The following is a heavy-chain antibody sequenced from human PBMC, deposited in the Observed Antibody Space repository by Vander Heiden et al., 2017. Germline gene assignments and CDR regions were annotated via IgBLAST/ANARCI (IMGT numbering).Heavy chain of an antibody. J-gene: IGHJ1*01. Sequence: EFQLVQSGAAANRPGESLRISCEGPGYSLTSYWISWVRQMPGKGVEWGGRIGPSDSYTNYSPSFQGHGTISADKSISTAYLQCRSLKAADTAMYCCARREGEKPAARPAGVWGQGTLVTVSS. CDR2: IGPSDSYT. CDR3: ARREGEKPAARPAGV. V-gene: IGHV5-10-1*03. D-gene: IGHD2-15*01. CDR1: GYSLTSYW.